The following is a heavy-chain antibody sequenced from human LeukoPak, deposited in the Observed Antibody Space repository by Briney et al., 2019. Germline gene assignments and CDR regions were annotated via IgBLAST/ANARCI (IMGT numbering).Heavy chain of an antibody. Sequence: GGSLRLSCATSGFTFSTYWMNWVRQAPGGGLEWLANIKPDGSDKYYVDSVMGRFTISRDNAKNLVYLQMNSLRTEDTAVYYCSGRSGFSSIYWGQGTLVTVSS. CDR2: IKPDGSDK. CDR1: GFTFSTYW. D-gene: IGHD6-19*01. CDR3: SGRSGFSSIY. J-gene: IGHJ4*02. V-gene: IGHV3-7*01.